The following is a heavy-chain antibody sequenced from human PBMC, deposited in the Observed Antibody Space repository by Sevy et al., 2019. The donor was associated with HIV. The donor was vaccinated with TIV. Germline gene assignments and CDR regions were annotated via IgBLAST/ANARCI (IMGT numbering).Heavy chain of an antibody. CDR1: GFTFSSYA. D-gene: IGHD2-15*01. CDR3: AKDLRYGGKSYFDY. Sequence: GGSLRLSCAASGFTFSSYAMSWVRQAPGKGLEWVSAISGSGGSTYYAESVKGRFTMSRDNSKNTLYLQMNSLRAEDTAVYYCAKDLRYGGKSYFDYWGQGTLVTVSS. J-gene: IGHJ4*02. V-gene: IGHV3-23*01. CDR2: ISGSGGST.